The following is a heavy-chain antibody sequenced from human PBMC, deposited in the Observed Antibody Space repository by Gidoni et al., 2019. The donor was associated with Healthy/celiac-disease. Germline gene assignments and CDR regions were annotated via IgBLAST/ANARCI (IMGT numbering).Heavy chain of an antibody. Sequence: QVQLQQWGAGLLKPSETLSLHCAVYGGSFSGYYWSWIRQPPGKGLEWIGEINHSGSTNYNPSLKSRVTISVDTSKNQFSLKLSSVTAADTAVYYCARGLSIAARWGQGTLVTVSS. V-gene: IGHV4-34*01. CDR3: ARGLSIAAR. CDR2: INHSGST. J-gene: IGHJ4*02. CDR1: GGSFSGYY. D-gene: IGHD6-6*01.